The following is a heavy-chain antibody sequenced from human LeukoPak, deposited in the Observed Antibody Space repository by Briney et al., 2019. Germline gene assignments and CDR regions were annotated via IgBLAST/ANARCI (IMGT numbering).Heavy chain of an antibody. J-gene: IGHJ4*02. CDR2: IYTSGST. V-gene: IGHV4-4*07. CDR1: GGSISSYY. CDR3: ARTRVRVVPAAPPREYYFDY. Sequence: SETLSLTCTVSGGSISSYYWSWIRQPAGKGLEWIGRIYTSGSTNYNPSLKSRVTMSVDTSKNQFSLKLSSVTAADTAVYYCARTRVRVVPAAPPREYYFDYWGQGTLVIVSS. D-gene: IGHD2-2*01.